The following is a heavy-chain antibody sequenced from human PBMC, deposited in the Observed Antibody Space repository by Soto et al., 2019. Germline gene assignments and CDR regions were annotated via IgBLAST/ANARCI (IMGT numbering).Heavy chain of an antibody. CDR3: ARKDVLLWFGEFGWFDP. CDR2: INAGNGNT. Sequence: QVQLVQSGAEEKKPGASVKVSCKASGYTFTSCAMHWVRQAPGQRLEWMGWINAGNGNTKYSQKFQGRVTITRDTSASTAYMELSSLRSEDTAVYYCARKDVLLWFGEFGWFDPWGQGTLVTVSS. V-gene: IGHV1-3*05. CDR1: GYTFTSCA. J-gene: IGHJ5*02. D-gene: IGHD3-10*01.